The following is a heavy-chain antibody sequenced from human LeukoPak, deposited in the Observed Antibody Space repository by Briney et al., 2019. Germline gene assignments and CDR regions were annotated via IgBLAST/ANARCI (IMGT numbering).Heavy chain of an antibody. J-gene: IGHJ4*02. CDR1: GFPFSSYW. CDR3: AKGRGAMVTTFDY. D-gene: IGHD4-17*01. V-gene: IGHV3-7*03. Sequence: GGSLRLSCVASGFPFSSYWMTWVRQAPGKGLEWVANIKQDGSKKSYVDSVKGRFTISRDNAKNSLYLQMNSLRAEDTAIYYCAKGRGAMVTTFDYWGQGTLVTVSS. CDR2: IKQDGSKK.